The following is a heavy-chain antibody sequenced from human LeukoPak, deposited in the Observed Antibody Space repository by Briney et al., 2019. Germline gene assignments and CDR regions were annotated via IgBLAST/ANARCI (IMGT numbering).Heavy chain of an antibody. V-gene: IGHV3-23*01. J-gene: IGHJ4*02. D-gene: IGHD6-19*01. CDR2: ISGSGGST. CDR1: GFTFSRYS. CDR3: AKARLAGLFDY. Sequence: GGSLRLSCAASGFTFSRYSMTWVRQAPGKGLEWVSAISGSGGSTYYADSVKGRFTISRDNSKNTLYLQMNSLRAEDTAVYYCAKARLAGLFDYWGQGTLVTVSS.